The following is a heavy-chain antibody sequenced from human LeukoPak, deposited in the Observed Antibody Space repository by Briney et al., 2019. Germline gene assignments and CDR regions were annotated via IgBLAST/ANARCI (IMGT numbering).Heavy chain of an antibody. V-gene: IGHV3-23*01. CDR3: AKLRLYSSGWYYFDY. D-gene: IGHD6-19*01. CDR1: GFTFCSYA. J-gene: IGHJ4*02. Sequence: GGSLRLSCAASGFTFCSYAMSWVRQAPGKGLGWVSAISGSGGSTYYADSVKGRFTISRDNSKNTLYLQMNSLRAEDTAVYYCAKLRLYSSGWYYFDYWGQGTLVTVSS. CDR2: ISGSGGST.